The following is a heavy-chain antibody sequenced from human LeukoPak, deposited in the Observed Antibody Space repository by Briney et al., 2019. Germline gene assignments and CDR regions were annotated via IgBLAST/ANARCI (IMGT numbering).Heavy chain of an antibody. D-gene: IGHD3-22*01. Sequence: ASVKVSCKASGYTFTSYGISWVRQAPGQGLEWMGWISAYNGNTNYAQKLQGRVTMTTDTSTSTAYMELRSLRSDDTAVYYCARGYYDSSGYYYDAFDIWGQGTMVTVSS. CDR1: GYTFTSYG. J-gene: IGHJ3*02. V-gene: IGHV1-18*01. CDR3: ARGYYDSSGYYYDAFDI. CDR2: ISAYNGNT.